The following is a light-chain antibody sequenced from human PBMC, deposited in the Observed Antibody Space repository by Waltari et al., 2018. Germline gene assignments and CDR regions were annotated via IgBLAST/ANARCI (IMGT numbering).Light chain of an antibody. V-gene: IGKV4-1*01. Sequence: DIVMTQSPDYLAVSLGERATINCKSSQSVLYNSNNKNYLAWYQQKPGQPPKLLIYWASTRQSGVPDRFSGGGSGTDFTLTISSLQAEDVAVYYCQQYYSSPRTFGQGTKVEIK. J-gene: IGKJ1*01. CDR3: QQYYSSPRT. CDR2: WAS. CDR1: QSVLYNSNNKNY.